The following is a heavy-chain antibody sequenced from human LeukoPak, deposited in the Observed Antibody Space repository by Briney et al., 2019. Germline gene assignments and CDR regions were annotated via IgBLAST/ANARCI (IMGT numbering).Heavy chain of an antibody. CDR1: GGSISSSTYF. CDR2: IYYSGST. CDR3: ARKPLTGQKPRISCFPP. J-gene: IGHJ5*02. D-gene: IGHD3-9*01. V-gene: IGHV4-39*07. Sequence: SETLSLTCTVSGGSISSSTYFWGWIRQPPGKGLEWIGTIYYSGSTYYNPSLKSRVTISVDSSKNQFSLRLSSVTAADTAVYYWARKPLTGQKPRISCFPPGGREPLVTAS.